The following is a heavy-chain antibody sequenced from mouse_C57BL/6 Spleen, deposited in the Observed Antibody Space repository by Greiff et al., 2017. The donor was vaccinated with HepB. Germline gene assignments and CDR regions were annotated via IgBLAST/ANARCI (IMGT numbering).Heavy chain of an antibody. J-gene: IGHJ3*01. V-gene: IGHV1-64*01. CDR1: GYTFTSYW. D-gene: IGHD1-1*01. CDR2: IHPNSGST. Sequence: QVQLQQPGAELVKPGASVKLSCKASGYTFTSYWIHWVKQRPGQGLEWIGMIHPNSGSTNYNEKFKSKATLTVDKSSSTAYMQLSSLTSEDSAVYYCARRNYYGSSPFAYWGQGTLVTVSA. CDR3: ARRNYYGSSPFAY.